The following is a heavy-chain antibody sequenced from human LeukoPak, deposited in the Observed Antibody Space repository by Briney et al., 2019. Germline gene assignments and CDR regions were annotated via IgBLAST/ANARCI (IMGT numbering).Heavy chain of an antibody. Sequence: PGGSLRLSCAASGFTFSIYWMHWVRQAPGKGLVWVSRINSDGSSTSYADSVKGRFTISRDNAKNTLYLQMNSLRAEDTAVYYCARGVPAAISRVGWYYYYYGMDVWGQGTTVTVSS. CDR2: INSDGSST. CDR3: ARGVPAAISRVGWYYYYYGMDV. CDR1: GFTFSIYW. J-gene: IGHJ6*02. D-gene: IGHD2-2*01. V-gene: IGHV3-74*01.